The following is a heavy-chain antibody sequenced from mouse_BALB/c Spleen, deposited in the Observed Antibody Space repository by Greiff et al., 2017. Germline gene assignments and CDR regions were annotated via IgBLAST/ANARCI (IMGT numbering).Heavy chain of an antibody. D-gene: IGHD1-1*01. CDR3: ARWNYYYYAMDY. V-gene: IGHV1-55*01. J-gene: IGHJ4*01. Sequence: VQLQQPGAGLVKPWPSVNLSCKASGFTFTSYWINWVKLTPGQGLEWIGVIYPGSGSTNYNEKFKSKATLTVDTSSSTAYMQLSSLASEDSAIYYCARWNYYYYAMDYWGQGTSVTVSS. CDR2: IYPGSGST. CDR1: GFTFTSYW.